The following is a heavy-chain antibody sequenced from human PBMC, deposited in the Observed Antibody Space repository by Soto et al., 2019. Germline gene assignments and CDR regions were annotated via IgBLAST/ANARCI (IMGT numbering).Heavy chain of an antibody. D-gene: IGHD6-13*01. J-gene: IGHJ4*02. Sequence: ASVKVPCKASGYSFISYNIHWVRQAPGQRLEWMAWITPGNGNRKYSQKFQGRVTITRDTSASTAYMELSSLTSEDTAVYFCARGFGSSWFDYWGQGTPVTVSS. CDR2: ITPGNGNR. CDR3: ARGFGSSWFDY. CDR1: GYSFISYN. V-gene: IGHV1-3*01.